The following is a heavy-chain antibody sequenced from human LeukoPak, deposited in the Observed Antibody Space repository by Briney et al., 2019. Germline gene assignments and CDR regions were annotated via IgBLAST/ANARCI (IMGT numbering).Heavy chain of an antibody. D-gene: IGHD5-12*01. CDR3: AHSGYDFDY. CDR1: GFTLSSYS. V-gene: IGHV3-21*01. J-gene: IGHJ4*02. CDR2: NSSSSTYI. Sequence: PGGSLRLSCAASGFTLSSYSMNWVPPAPGKGLEGVSSNSSSSTYIYYADSVKGRFTISRDNAKNSLYLQMNSLRAEDTAVYYRAHSGYDFDYWGQGTLVTVSS.